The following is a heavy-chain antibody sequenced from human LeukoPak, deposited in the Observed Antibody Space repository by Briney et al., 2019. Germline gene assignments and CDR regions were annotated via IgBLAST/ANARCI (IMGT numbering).Heavy chain of an antibody. CDR1: GGTFSSYA. D-gene: IGHD2-21*02. CDR3: ARPSCGGDCYSFDY. V-gene: IGHV1-69*04. CDR2: IIPILGIA. J-gene: IGHJ4*02. Sequence: SVKVSCKASGGTFSSYAISWVRQAPGQGLEWMGRIIPILGIANYAQKFQDRVTITADKSTSTAYMELSSLRSEDTAVYYCARPSCGGDCYSFDYWGQGTLVTVSS.